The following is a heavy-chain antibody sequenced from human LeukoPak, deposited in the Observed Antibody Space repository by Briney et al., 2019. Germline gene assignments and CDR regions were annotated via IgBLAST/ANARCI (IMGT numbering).Heavy chain of an antibody. J-gene: IGHJ5*02. CDR2: ISGSGGST. V-gene: IGHV3-23*01. D-gene: IGHD5-12*01. Sequence: GGSLRLSCAASGFTFSSYAMSWVRQAPGKGLEWVSAISGSGGSTYYAGSVKGRFTISRDNSKNTLYLQMNSLRAEDTAVYYCAKDSHSGYFLLRNWFDPWGQGTLVTVSS. CDR3: AKDSHSGYFLLRNWFDP. CDR1: GFTFSSYA.